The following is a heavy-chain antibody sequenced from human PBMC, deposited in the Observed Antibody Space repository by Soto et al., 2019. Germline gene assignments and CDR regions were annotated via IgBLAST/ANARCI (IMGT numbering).Heavy chain of an antibody. CDR1: GFTFSAFG. CDR2: IWHDGSDK. V-gene: IGHV3-33*01. CDR3: ARGGPPYEVLVRGVVGLFDY. Sequence: QVHLVESGGGVVQPGTSLRLSCAASGFTFSAFGFHWVRQAPGKGPEWVAFIWHDGSDKYYADSVKGRFTISRDRSTSRVYLEMSSLRAEDTAVYYCARGGPPYEVLVRGVVGLFDYWGQGIVVTVSS. D-gene: IGHD3-10*01. J-gene: IGHJ4*02.